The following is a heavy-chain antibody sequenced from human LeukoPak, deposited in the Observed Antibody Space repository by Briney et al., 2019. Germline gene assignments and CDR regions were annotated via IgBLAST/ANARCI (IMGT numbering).Heavy chain of an antibody. J-gene: IGHJ4*02. V-gene: IGHV1-18*01. D-gene: IGHD3-9*01. Sequence: GASVKVSCKASGGTFSSYGISWVRQAPGQGLEWMGWISAYNGNTNYAQKLQGRVTMTTDTSTSTAYMELRSLRSDDTAVYYCARTGYDILTGTKKEVDYWGQGTLVTVSS. CDR2: ISAYNGNT. CDR1: GGTFSSYG. CDR3: ARTGYDILTGTKKEVDY.